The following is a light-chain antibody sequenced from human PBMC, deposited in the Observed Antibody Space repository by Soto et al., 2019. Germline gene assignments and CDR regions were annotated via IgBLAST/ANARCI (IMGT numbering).Light chain of an antibody. CDR3: QQYDISWT. CDR1: QSVGGNY. V-gene: IGKV3-20*01. Sequence: EIVLTQSPGTLSLSPGERATLSCRASQSVGGNYLAWYQQKPGQAPRLLIHGAFSRATGIPDRFSGSGYGTDFTLTISRLEPEDFAVYYCQQYDISWTFGQGTKVEIK. CDR2: GAF. J-gene: IGKJ1*01.